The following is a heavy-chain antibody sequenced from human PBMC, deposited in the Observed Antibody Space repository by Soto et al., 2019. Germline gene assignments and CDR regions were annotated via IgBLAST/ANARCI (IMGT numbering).Heavy chain of an antibody. Sequence: GASVKVSCKASGGTFSSYAISWVRQAPGQGLEWMGGIIPIFGTANYAQKFQGRVTITADESTSTAYMGLSSLRSEDTAVYYCARAGGEILAGTTSYYYYAMDVWGQGTTVTVSS. CDR3: ARAGGEILAGTTSYYYYAMDV. D-gene: IGHD1-7*01. CDR1: GGTFSSYA. J-gene: IGHJ6*02. CDR2: IIPIFGTA. V-gene: IGHV1-69*13.